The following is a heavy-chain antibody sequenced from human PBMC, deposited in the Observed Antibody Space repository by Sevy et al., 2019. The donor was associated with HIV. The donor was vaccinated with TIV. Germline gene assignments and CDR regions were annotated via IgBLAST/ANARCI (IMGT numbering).Heavy chain of an antibody. CDR3: AKAGGSTGGSFDY. V-gene: IGHV3-23*01. J-gene: IGHJ4*02. CDR2: ISDSGGNT. D-gene: IGHD7-27*01. CDR1: GFTFINYA. Sequence: GGSLRLSCAASGFTFINYAMYWVRQTPGKGLEWVSVISDSGGNTYYADSVKGRFTISRDNSENTLYLRMNSLRAGDTAVYYCAKAGGSTGGSFDYWGQGTLVTVSS.